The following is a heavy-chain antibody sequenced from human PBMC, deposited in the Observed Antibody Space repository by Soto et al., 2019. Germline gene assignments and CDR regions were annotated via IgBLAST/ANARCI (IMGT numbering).Heavy chain of an antibody. CDR3: ARGSSSWYYFDY. V-gene: IGHV1-69*13. J-gene: IGHJ4*02. Sequence: SVRVSCNASGGTFSSYAISWVRQAPGQGLEWMGGIIPIFGTANYAQKFQGRVTITADESTSTAYMELSSLRSEDTAVYYCARGSSSWYYFDYWGQGTLVTVSS. D-gene: IGHD6-13*01. CDR1: GGTFSSYA. CDR2: IIPIFGTA.